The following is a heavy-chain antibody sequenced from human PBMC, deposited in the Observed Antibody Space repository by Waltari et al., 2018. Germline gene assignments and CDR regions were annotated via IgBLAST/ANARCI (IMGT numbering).Heavy chain of an antibody. J-gene: IGHJ5*02. CDR3: ARYYYYGSGPKPPS. CDR2: IYYSGST. CDR1: GGSISRSSYY. Sequence: QLQLQESGPGLVKPSETLSLTCTVSGGSISRSSYYWGWIRQPPGKGLEWIGSIYYSGSTYYNPSLKSRVTISVDTSKNQFSLKLSSVTAADTAVYYCARYYYYGSGPKPPSWGQGTLVTVSS. V-gene: IGHV4-39*07. D-gene: IGHD3-10*01.